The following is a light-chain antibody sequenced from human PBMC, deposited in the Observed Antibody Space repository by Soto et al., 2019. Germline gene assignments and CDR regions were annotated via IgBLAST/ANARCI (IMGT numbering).Light chain of an antibody. CDR1: SSDVGGYNY. J-gene: IGLJ1*01. CDR2: EVT. Sequence: QSALTQPASVSGSPGQSITISCTGTSSDVGGYNYVSWYQQYPGKAPKLMIYEVTNRPSGVSNRFSGSKSGDTASLPIFGLQAEDEADYYCSSRTSSTSYVFGTGTKVTVL. CDR3: SSRTSSTSYV. V-gene: IGLV2-14*01.